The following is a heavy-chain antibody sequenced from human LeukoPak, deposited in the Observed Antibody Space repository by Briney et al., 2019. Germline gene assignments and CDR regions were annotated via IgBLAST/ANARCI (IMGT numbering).Heavy chain of an antibody. V-gene: IGHV1-24*01. CDR3: ATAHPYYYDSSGLPRRAFDI. J-gene: IGHJ4*02. Sequence: ASVKVSCKVSGYTLTELSMHWVRQAPGKGLEWMGGFDPEDGETIYAQKFQGRVTMTEDTSTDTAYMELSSLRSEDTAVYYCATAHPYYYDSSGLPRRAFDIWGQGTLVTVSS. CDR2: FDPEDGET. CDR1: GYTLTELS. D-gene: IGHD3-22*01.